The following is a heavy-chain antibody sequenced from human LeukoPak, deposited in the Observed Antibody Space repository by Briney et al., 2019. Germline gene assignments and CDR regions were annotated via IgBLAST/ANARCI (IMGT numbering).Heavy chain of an antibody. V-gene: IGHV3-30*03. Sequence: SGGSLRLSCAASGFTFSSSGMSWVRQAPGQGLEWVAVISSDGRNKYYADSVKGRFTISRDNSKNTLYLQVNSLRAEDTAVYYCARVQNGEIPGYNFDYWGQGTLVTVSS. CDR2: ISSDGRNK. J-gene: IGHJ4*02. CDR3: ARVQNGEIPGYNFDY. CDR1: GFTFSSSG. D-gene: IGHD4-17*01.